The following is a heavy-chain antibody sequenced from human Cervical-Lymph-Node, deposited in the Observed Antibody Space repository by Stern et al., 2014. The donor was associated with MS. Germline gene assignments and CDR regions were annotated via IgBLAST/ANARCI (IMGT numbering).Heavy chain of an antibody. CDR3: ASAYSSSHYYFDY. J-gene: IGHJ4*02. Sequence: VQLVESGGGVVQPGRSLRLSCAASGFSFRRYAMPWVRPAPGKGLEWVALIWYDGSNPYYADSVTGRFSISRDNFKNTLYLQMNSLRAEDTAVYYCASAYSSSHYYFDYWGQGTLVTVSS. CDR1: GFSFRRYA. V-gene: IGHV3-33*01. CDR2: IWYDGSNP. D-gene: IGHD6-13*01.